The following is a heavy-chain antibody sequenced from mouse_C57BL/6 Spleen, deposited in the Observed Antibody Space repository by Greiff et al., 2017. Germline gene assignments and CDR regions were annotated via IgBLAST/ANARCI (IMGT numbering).Heavy chain of an antibody. CDR3: ARQNGYGAMDY. D-gene: IGHD2-10*02. CDR1: GFTFSSYG. Sequence: EVKLMESGGDLVKPGGSLKLSCAASGFTFSSYGMSWVRQTPDKRLEWVATISSGGSYTYYPDSVKGRFTISRDNAKNTLYLQMSSLKSEDTAMYYCARQNGYGAMDYWGQGTSVTVSS. V-gene: IGHV5-6*01. CDR2: ISSGGSYT. J-gene: IGHJ4*01.